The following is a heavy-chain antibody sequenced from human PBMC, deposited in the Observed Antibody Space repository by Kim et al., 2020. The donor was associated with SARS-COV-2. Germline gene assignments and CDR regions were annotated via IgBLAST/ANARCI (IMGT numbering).Heavy chain of an antibody. CDR3: TSYLKAAWPLSEGGVYYGMDV. Sequence: GGSLRLSCAASGFTFSGSAMHWVRQASGKGLEWVGRIRSKANSYATAYAASVKGRFTISRDDSKNTAYLQMNSLKTEDTAVYYCTSYLKAAWPLSEGGVYYGMDVWGQGTTVTVSS. V-gene: IGHV3-73*01. J-gene: IGHJ6*02. CDR1: GFTFSGSA. D-gene: IGHD2-8*01. CDR2: IRSKANSYAT.